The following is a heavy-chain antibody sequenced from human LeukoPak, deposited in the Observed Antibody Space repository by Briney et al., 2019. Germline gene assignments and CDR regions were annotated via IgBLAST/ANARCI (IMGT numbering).Heavy chain of an antibody. CDR2: ISYDGSNK. Sequence: SCKASGGTFSSYAMHWVRQAPGKGLEWVAVISYDGSNKYYADSVKGRFTISRDNSKNTLYLQMNSLRAEDTAVYYCARDKDYGGRGRFDYWGQGTLVTVSS. D-gene: IGHD4-23*01. J-gene: IGHJ4*02. V-gene: IGHV3-30-3*01. CDR1: GGTFSSYA. CDR3: ARDKDYGGRGRFDY.